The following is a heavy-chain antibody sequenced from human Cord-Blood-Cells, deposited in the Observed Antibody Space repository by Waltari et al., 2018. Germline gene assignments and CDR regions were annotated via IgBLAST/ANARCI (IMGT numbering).Heavy chain of an antibody. D-gene: IGHD3-16*02. V-gene: IGHV1-24*01. CDR2: FDAEDGET. CDR3: ATALMITFGGVIANWFDP. CDR1: GSTLTELS. Sequence: QVQLVQSGAEVKKPGASVKVSCKVSGSTLTELSMTWVLHATGTGLEWMGGFDAEDGETIYAQKFQGRVTMTEDTSTDTAYMELSSLRSEDTAVYYCATALMITFGGVIANWFDPWGQGTLVTVSS. J-gene: IGHJ5*02.